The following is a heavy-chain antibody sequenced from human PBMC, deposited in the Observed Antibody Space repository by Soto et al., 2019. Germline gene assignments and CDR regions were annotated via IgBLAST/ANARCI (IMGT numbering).Heavy chain of an antibody. CDR2: IYHSGST. CDR1: GGSISSGGYS. Sequence: QLQLQESGSGLVKPSQTLSLTCAVSGGSISSGGYSWSWIRQPPGKGLEWIGYIYHSGSTYYNPSLKSRVTISVDRSKNQFSLKLSSVTAADTAVYYCARGFPPDFGVAPPLDYWGQGTLVTVSS. J-gene: IGHJ4*02. V-gene: IGHV4-30-2*01. CDR3: ARGFPPDFGVAPPLDY. D-gene: IGHD3-3*01.